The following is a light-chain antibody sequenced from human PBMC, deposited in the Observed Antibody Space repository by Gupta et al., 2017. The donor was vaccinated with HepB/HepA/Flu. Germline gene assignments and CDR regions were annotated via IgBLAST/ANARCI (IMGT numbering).Light chain of an antibody. V-gene: IGLV2-23*02. CDR3: CSYAGSSTLWV. CDR1: SRDVGSYNL. Sequence: QSALTQPASAFGSSGQSITLSCTGPSRDVGSYNLVYWYQQHPGKAPKLMISAVSKRPSGVSNRFSGSKSGNTASLTISGLQAEDEADYYCCSYAGSSTLWVFGGGTKLTVL. J-gene: IGLJ3*02. CDR2: AVS.